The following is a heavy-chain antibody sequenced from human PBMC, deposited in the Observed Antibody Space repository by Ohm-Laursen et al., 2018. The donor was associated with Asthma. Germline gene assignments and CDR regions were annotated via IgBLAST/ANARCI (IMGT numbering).Heavy chain of an antibody. D-gene: IGHD3-9*01. Sequence: SLRLSCTASGFTFSSYGMHWVRQAPGKGLEWVAVIWYDGSNKYYADSVKGRFTISRDNSKNTLYLQMNSLRAEDTAVYYCARDHDMQLSPFDYWGQGTLVTVSS. CDR3: ARDHDMQLSPFDY. V-gene: IGHV3-33*01. CDR1: GFTFSSYG. CDR2: IWYDGSNK. J-gene: IGHJ4*02.